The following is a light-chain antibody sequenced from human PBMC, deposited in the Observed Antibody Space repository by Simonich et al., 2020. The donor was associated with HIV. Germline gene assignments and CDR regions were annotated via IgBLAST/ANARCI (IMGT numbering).Light chain of an antibody. J-gene: IGKJ3*01. CDR3: QQYYSTPLT. CDR2: WAS. V-gene: IGKV4-1*01. Sequence: DIVMTQSPDSLAVSLGERATINCKSSQSILYSSNNKNYLAWYQKKPGQPPNLLIYWASTRESGVPDRFSGSGSGTDFTLTISSLQAEDVAVYYCQQYYSTPLTFGPGTKVKI. CDR1: QSILYSSNNKNY.